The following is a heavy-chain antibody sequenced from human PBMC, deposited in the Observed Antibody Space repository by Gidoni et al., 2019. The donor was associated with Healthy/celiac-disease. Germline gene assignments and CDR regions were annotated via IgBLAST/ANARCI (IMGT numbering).Heavy chain of an antibody. V-gene: IGHV3-30-3*01. Sequence: QVQLVESGGGVVQPGRSLRPSCAASGFTFSSYAMHWVRQAPGKGLEWVAVISYDGSNKYYADSVKGRFTISRDNSKNTLYLQMNSLRAEDTAVYYCARGHRSWYSSSSYWGQGTLVTVSS. CDR2: ISYDGSNK. J-gene: IGHJ4*02. CDR1: GFTFSSYA. D-gene: IGHD6-6*01. CDR3: ARGHRSWYSSSSY.